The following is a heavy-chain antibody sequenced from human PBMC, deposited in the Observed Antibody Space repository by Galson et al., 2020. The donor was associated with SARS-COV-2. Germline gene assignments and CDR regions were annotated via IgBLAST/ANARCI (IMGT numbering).Heavy chain of an antibody. J-gene: IGHJ4*02. Sequence: ASVKVSCQASGYTFTRYGISWVRQAPGQRLEWMGWISAYNDNTKYAQNPQGRVTMTTDTSTATAYMELRSLRSDDTAVFYCARTDTIEYYYGSGTEPLVDYWGQGTLVTVSS. CDR1: GYTFTRYG. CDR3: ARTDTIEYYYGSGTEPLVDY. D-gene: IGHD3-10*01. V-gene: IGHV1-18*01. CDR2: ISAYNDNT.